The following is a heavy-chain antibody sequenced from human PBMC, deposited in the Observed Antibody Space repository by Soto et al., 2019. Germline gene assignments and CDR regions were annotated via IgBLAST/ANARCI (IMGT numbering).Heavy chain of an antibody. CDR3: SREVQPVFRREYDY. J-gene: IGHJ4*02. V-gene: IGHV3-21*04. Sequence: EVQLVESGGGLVKPGGSLRLSCAVSEFNFISHTLNWVRQAPSKGLEWVSSISGSGSPYYADSVKGRFTISRDNAQNSLYLQMSSLRAEDTSLYYCSREVQPVFRREYDYWGQGTLVTVSS. D-gene: IGHD3-3*01. CDR1: EFNFISHT. CDR2: ISGSGSP.